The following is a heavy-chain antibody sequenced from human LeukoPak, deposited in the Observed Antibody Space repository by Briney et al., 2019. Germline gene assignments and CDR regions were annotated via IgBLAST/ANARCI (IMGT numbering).Heavy chain of an antibody. V-gene: IGHV3-48*01. CDR2: ISASSAKI. D-gene: IGHD6-19*01. CDR1: GFSFGDNA. CDR3: ARDSGYSSGWYRGYYFDY. Sequence: GGSLRLSCAASGFSFGDNAMNWVRQAPGKGLEWISYISASSAKIDYGDAVKGRFTISRDNSKNTLYLQMNSLRAEDTAVYYCARDSGYSSGWYRGYYFDYWGQGTLVTVSS. J-gene: IGHJ4*02.